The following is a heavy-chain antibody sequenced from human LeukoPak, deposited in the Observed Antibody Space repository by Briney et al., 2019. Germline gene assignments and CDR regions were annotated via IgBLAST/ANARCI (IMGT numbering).Heavy chain of an antibody. Sequence: GGSLRLSCAASGFTFSSYNMNWVRQAPGKGLEWVSFISTSSSYIYYADSVKGRFTISRDNAKNSLYLQMNSLRAEDTAVYYCARAADSSGYLLAYFDYWGQGTLVPVSS. CDR3: ARAADSSGYLLAYFDY. V-gene: IGHV3-21*01. CDR1: GFTFSSYN. D-gene: IGHD3-22*01. J-gene: IGHJ4*02. CDR2: ISTSSSYI.